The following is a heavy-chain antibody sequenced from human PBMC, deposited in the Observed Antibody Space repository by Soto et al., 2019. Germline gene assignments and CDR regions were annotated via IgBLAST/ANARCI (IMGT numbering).Heavy chain of an antibody. CDR2: MYAGGDT. CDR3: VSRIPSWVFDY. Sequence: PGGSLRLSCGASGLSVSDNYMGWVRQAPGRGLEWVSVMYAGGDTHYADSVKGRFTISRDKSENTLYLQMNSLRDEDTGVYFCVSRIPSWVFDYWGLGTLVPVSS. D-gene: IGHD2-21*01. V-gene: IGHV3-53*01. J-gene: IGHJ4*01. CDR1: GLSVSDNY.